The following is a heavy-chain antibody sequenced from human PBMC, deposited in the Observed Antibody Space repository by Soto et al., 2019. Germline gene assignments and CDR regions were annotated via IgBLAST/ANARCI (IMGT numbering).Heavy chain of an antibody. V-gene: IGHV3-48*02. J-gene: IGHJ6*02. CDR2: INTTGTT. CDR1: AFPFNRYA. Sequence: LILSCGASAFPFNRYAFNWFRQSPLNVVAWVSDINTTGTTYYADSVKGRFTISRDNPMNSLYLQMNSLRDEDTAVYYCASPKGGYCSGGSCYYRLDVWGQGTTVT. D-gene: IGHD2-15*01. CDR3: ASPKGGYCSGGSCYYRLDV.